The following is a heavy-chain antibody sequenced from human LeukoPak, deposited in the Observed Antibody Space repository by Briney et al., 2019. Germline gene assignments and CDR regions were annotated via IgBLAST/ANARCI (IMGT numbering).Heavy chain of an antibody. CDR1: GGSFSDFF. J-gene: IGHJ6*02. Sequence: SETLSLTCAVFGGSFSDFFWSWIRQPPGEGLEWIGEIYHSGGTNYNPSLKSRVTISLDTSKNQFSLKLNSVTAADTAVYYCARSSGGGYCSSTSCPMDVWGQGTTVTVSS. V-gene: IGHV4-34*01. D-gene: IGHD2-2*01. CDR2: IYHSGGT. CDR3: ARSSGGGYCSSTSCPMDV.